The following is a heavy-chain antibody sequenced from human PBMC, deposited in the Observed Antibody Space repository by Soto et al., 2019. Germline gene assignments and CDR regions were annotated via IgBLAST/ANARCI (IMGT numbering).Heavy chain of an antibody. J-gene: IGHJ3*02. CDR2: IWYDGSNK. CDR3: ARDLWFGELLGGAFDI. D-gene: IGHD3-10*01. V-gene: IGHV3-33*01. CDR1: GFTFSSYG. Sequence: QPGGSLRLSCAASGFTFSSYGMHWVRQAPGKGLKWVAVIWYDGSNKYYADSVKGRFTISRDNSKNTLYLQTNSLRAEDTAVYYCARDLWFGELLGGAFDIWGQGTMVTVSS.